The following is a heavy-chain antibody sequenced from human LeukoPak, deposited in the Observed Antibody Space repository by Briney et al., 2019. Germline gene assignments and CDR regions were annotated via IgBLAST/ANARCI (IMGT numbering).Heavy chain of an antibody. CDR2: IYYGGST. V-gene: IGHV4-39*01. J-gene: IGHJ4*02. Sequence: SETLSLTCTVSGGSISSSNYYWGWIRQPPGKGLEWIGSIYYGGSTYYNPSLKSRVTISVDTSKNQFSLKLSSVTAADTAVYYCARQEGTIFGVGPIDYWGQGTLVTVSS. CDR1: GGSISSSNYY. CDR3: ARQEGTIFGVGPIDY. D-gene: IGHD3-3*01.